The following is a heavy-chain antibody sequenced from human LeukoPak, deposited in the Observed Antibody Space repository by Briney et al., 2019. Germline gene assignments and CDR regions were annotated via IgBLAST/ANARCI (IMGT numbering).Heavy chain of an antibody. D-gene: IGHD3-22*01. V-gene: IGHV4-59*01. J-gene: IGHJ4*02. CDR1: GGSISSYY. CDR3: ARARYYDSSGYTFDY. CDR2: MYYSGST. Sequence: PSETLSLTCTVSGGSISSYYWSWIRQPPGKGLEWIGYMYYSGSTNYNPSLKSRVTISVDTSKNQFSLKLSSVTAADTAVYFCARARYYDSSGYTFDYWGQGTLLTVSS.